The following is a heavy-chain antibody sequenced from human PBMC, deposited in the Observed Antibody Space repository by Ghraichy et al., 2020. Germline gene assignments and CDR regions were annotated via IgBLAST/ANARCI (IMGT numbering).Heavy chain of an antibody. CDR2: IIPFFGTT. V-gene: IGHV1-69*06. J-gene: IGHJ6*03. CDR1: GVTFSSST. CDR3: AMSKIFYTGDDRSPDYYYMDV. Sequence: SVKVSCKASGVTFSSSTLSWVRQAPGQGLEWMGGIIPFFGTTDYAQKFQGRVTITADTSTSTTFMELSGLRSEDTAVYYCAMSKIFYTGDDRSPDYYYMDVWGKGTTVTVSS. D-gene: IGHD2-8*02.